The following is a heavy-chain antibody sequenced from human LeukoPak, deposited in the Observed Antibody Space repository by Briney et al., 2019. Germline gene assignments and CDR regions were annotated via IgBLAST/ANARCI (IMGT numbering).Heavy chain of an antibody. D-gene: IGHD6-13*01. CDR1: GYTFTGYY. Sequence: ASVKVSRKASGYTFTGYYMHWVRQAPGQGLEWMGWINPNSGGTNYAQKFQGWVTMTRDTSISTAYMELSRLRSDDTAVYYCARGRSGSSSWDDYYYGMDVWGQGTTVTVSS. CDR3: ARGRSGSSSWDDYYYGMDV. J-gene: IGHJ6*02. CDR2: INPNSGGT. V-gene: IGHV1-2*04.